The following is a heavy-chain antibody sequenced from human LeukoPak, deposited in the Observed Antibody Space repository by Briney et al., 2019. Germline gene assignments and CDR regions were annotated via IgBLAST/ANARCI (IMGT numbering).Heavy chain of an antibody. V-gene: IGHV4-34*01. CDR2: INHSGST. Sequence: PSETLSLTCAVYGGSFSGYYWSWIRQPPGKGLEWIGEINHSGSTNYNPSLKSRVTISVDTSKNQFSLKLSSVTAADTAVYYCARGVVIIGYFDYWRQGTLVTVSS. J-gene: IGHJ4*02. D-gene: IGHD3-3*01. CDR1: GGSFSGYY. CDR3: ARGVVIIGYFDY.